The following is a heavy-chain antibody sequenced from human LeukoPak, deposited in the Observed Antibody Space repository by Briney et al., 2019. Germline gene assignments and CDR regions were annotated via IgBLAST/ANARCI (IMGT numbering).Heavy chain of an antibody. CDR2: ISGSSTTI. Sequence: PGGSLRLSCAASGFTFSTYGMNWVRQAPGKGLEWVSSISGSSTTIYYADSVKGRFTISRDNGKNSLYLQMNSLRDEDTAVYYCARARGFDIWDQGTMVTVSS. J-gene: IGHJ3*02. CDR3: ARARGFDI. CDR1: GFTFSTYG. V-gene: IGHV3-48*02. D-gene: IGHD3-10*01.